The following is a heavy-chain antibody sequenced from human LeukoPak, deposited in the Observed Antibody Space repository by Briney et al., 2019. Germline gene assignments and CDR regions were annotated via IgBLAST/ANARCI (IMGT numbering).Heavy chain of an antibody. CDR3: AKGRYHYDSSGYSDYFDY. CDR1: GFTFDDYA. CDR2: ISWNSGSI. J-gene: IGHJ4*02. V-gene: IGHV3-9*03. D-gene: IGHD3-22*01. Sequence: GGSLRLSXAASGFTFDDYAMHWVRQAPGKGLEWVSGISWNSGSIGYADSVKGRFTISRDNAKNSLYLQMNSLRAEDMALYYCAKGRYHYDSSGYSDYFDYWGQGTLVTVSS.